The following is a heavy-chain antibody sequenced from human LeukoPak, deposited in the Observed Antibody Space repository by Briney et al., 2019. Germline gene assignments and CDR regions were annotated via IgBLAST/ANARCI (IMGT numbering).Heavy chain of an antibody. D-gene: IGHD2-2*01. V-gene: IGHV1-2*02. Sequence: ASVKVSCKASGYTFTSYYIDWVRQAPGQGLEWMGWIDPNSGFTNYAQKFQGRVTMTRDTSISTAYMELSRLRSDDTAVYYCARLADCSSSSCRSFDYWGQGTLVTVSS. CDR1: GYTFTSYY. J-gene: IGHJ4*02. CDR3: ARLADCSSSSCRSFDY. CDR2: IDPNSGFT.